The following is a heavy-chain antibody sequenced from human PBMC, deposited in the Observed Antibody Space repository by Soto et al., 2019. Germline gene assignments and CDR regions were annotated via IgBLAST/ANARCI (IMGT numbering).Heavy chain of an antibody. V-gene: IGHV4-31*03. Sequence: SETLSLTCTVSGGSISSGGYYWSWIRQHPGKGLEWIGYIYYSGSTYYNPSLKSRVTISVDTSKNQFSLKLSSVTAADTAVYYCAREQPSSGADYWGQGTLVTVSS. CDR1: GGSISSGGYY. J-gene: IGHJ4*02. D-gene: IGHD3-10*01. CDR2: IYYSGST. CDR3: AREQPSSGADY.